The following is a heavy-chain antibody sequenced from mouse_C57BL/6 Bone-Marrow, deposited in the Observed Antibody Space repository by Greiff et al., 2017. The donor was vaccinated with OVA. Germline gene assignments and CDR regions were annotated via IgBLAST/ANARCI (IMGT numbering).Heavy chain of an antibody. CDR2: INPYNGGT. J-gene: IGHJ2*01. CDR3: AGLYYGSSPDY. D-gene: IGHD1-1*01. Sequence: EVQLQESGPVLVKPGASVKMSCKASGYTFTDYYMNWVKQSPGKSLEWIGVINPYNGGTSYNQKFKGKATLTVDKSSSTAYMELNSLTSEDSAVYYCAGLYYGSSPDYWGQGTTLTVSS. V-gene: IGHV1-19*01. CDR1: GYTFTDYY.